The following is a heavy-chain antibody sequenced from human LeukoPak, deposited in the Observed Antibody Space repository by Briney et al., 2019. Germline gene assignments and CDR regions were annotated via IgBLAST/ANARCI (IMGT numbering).Heavy chain of an antibody. D-gene: IGHD4-17*01. CDR2: INSDGSST. V-gene: IGHV3-74*01. CDR1: EVAVSGYW. Sequence: PGGSLRLSCAAFEVAVSGYWMNWVRQAPGKGLVWVARINSDGSSTSHADSVKGRFTISRDNAKNTLYLQMNSLRVDDTAVYYCARDPKYGDLDYWGLGTLVTVSS. CDR3: ARDPKYGDLDY. J-gene: IGHJ4*02.